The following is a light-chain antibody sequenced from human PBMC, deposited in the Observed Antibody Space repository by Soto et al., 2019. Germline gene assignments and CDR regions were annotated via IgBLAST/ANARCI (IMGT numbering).Light chain of an antibody. CDR3: GTWDLSLDAVV. V-gene: IGLV1-51*01. J-gene: IGLJ2*01. Sequence: QSVLTQPPSVSAAPGQEVTISCSGSSSNIGNNYVSWYQHLPGTAPKLLIYDDNKRPSGVPDRFSGSKSGTSATLGITGLQTGDEADYYCGTWDLSLDAVVFGGGTQLTV. CDR2: DDN. CDR1: SSNIGNNY.